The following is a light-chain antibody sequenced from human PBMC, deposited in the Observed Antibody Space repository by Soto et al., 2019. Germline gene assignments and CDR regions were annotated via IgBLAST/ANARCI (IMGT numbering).Light chain of an antibody. Sequence: QSVMTQPPSVSAAPGQKVTISCSGSTSNIGKNYVSRYQQLPGTAPKLLIYDNDERPSGIPDRFSGSKSGTSVTLVITGLQTGDEADYYCGTWDSSLSAGVFGGGTKLTVL. CDR1: TSNIGKNY. J-gene: IGLJ2*01. V-gene: IGLV1-51*01. CDR3: GTWDSSLSAGV. CDR2: DND.